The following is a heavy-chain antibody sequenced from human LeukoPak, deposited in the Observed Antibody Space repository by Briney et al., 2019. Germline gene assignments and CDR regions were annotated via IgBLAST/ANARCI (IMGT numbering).Heavy chain of an antibody. D-gene: IGHD3-3*01. V-gene: IGHV3-23*01. CDR3: AKDQMYYDFWSGSFDY. Sequence: GGSLRLSCAASGFTFSSYAMSWVRQAPGKGLEWVSAISGSGGSTYYADSVKGRFTISRDNSKNTLYLQMNSLRAEDTAVYYCAKDQMYYDFWSGSFDYWGQGTLVTVSP. CDR1: GFTFSSYA. J-gene: IGHJ4*02. CDR2: ISGSGGST.